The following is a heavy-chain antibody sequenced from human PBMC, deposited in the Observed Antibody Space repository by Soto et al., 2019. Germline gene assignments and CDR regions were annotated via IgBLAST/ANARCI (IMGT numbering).Heavy chain of an antibody. CDR2: ISGSGIST. D-gene: IGHD6-19*01. CDR3: ARDLAVAGSFDY. Sequence: GGSLRLSCAASGFIFSSYAMTWVRQAPGKGLEWVSAISGSGISTYYAGSVKGRFTISRDNSKNTLYLQMNSLRAEDTAVYYCARDLAVAGSFDYWGQGTLVTVSS. J-gene: IGHJ4*02. V-gene: IGHV3-23*01. CDR1: GFIFSSYA.